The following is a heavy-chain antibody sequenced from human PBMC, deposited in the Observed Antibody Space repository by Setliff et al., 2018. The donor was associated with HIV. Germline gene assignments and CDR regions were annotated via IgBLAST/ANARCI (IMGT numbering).Heavy chain of an antibody. Sequence: SETLSLTCFVSGYSISGDYYWGWIRQPPGKGLEWIGSINHRGITYYNPSLKSRVTISVDTSNNQFSLRLSSVTAADTAVYYCVRVSITYWYSIPRDYYYYMDVWGEGTTVTVSS. J-gene: IGHJ6*03. CDR1: GYSISGDYY. D-gene: IGHD2-8*02. CDR3: VRVSITYWYSIPRDYYYYMDV. V-gene: IGHV4-38-2*02. CDR2: INHRGIT.